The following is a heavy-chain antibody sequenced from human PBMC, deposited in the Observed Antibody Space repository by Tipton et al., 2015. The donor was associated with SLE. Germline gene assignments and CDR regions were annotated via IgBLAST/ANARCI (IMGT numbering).Heavy chain of an antibody. CDR3: ARDLGYYYYMDV. J-gene: IGHJ6*03. CDR1: GFTFSRYW. V-gene: IGHV3-7*01. CDR2: IKEDGSEK. D-gene: IGHD3-10*01. Sequence: SLRLSCAASGFTFSRYWMNWVRQAPGKGLEWVAIIKEDGSEKHYVDSVRGRFTISRDNAKNSLYLQMNSLRAEDTAVYYCARDLGYYYYMDVWGKGTTVTVSS.